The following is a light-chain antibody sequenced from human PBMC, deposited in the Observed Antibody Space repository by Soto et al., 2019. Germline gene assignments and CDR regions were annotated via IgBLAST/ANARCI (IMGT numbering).Light chain of an antibody. J-gene: IGKJ1*01. Sequence: EIVLTQSPDTLSLSPGERATLSCRASRSVRSSCVAWYQQKPGQAPRLLIYGASSRATGIPDRFSGSGSGTDFTLTISRLEPEDFAVYHCEQYGSSPVTFGQGTKVEIK. CDR1: RSVRSSC. V-gene: IGKV3-20*01. CDR2: GAS. CDR3: EQYGSSPVT.